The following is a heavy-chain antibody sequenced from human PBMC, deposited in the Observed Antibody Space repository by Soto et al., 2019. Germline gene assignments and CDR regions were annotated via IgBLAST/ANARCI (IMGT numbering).Heavy chain of an antibody. D-gene: IGHD1-1*01. CDR3: ASYNWNDVKAFDF. Sequence: EVQLVESGGGLVQPGGSLRLSCTASRFAFSSSGMNWVRQAPGKGLEWVSYISGSSFTIYYADSVKGRFTISRDNARNSLYLQRNSLRAEDTAVYYCASYNWNDVKAFDFWGQGTMVTVSS. J-gene: IGHJ3*01. CDR2: ISGSSFTI. CDR1: RFAFSSSG. V-gene: IGHV3-48*01.